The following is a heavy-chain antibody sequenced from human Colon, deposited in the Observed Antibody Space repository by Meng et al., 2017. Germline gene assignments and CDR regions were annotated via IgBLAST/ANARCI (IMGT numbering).Heavy chain of an antibody. D-gene: IGHD1-26*01. V-gene: IGHV4-34*01. CDR3: VSRIGGSSETDF. J-gene: IGHJ1*01. CDR1: GGSFSGYY. CDR2: INHSGST. Sequence: QAQLRGGGAGLLKPSDALSLTCAVYGGSFSGYYWSWIRQPPGKGLEWIGEINHSGSTNYNPSLKSRVTISVDTSKNQFSLKLNAVTAADTAVYYCVSRIGGSSETDFWGQGTLVTVSS.